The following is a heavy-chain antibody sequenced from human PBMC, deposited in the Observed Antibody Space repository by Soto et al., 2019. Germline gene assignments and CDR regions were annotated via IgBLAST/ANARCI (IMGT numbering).Heavy chain of an antibody. V-gene: IGHV4-59*01. D-gene: IGHD3-22*01. CDR2: VYYSGST. Sequence: PSETLSLTCTVSGASISSSYWSWIRQSPGKGLEWIGYVYYSGSTNYNPSLKSRVTISVDTSKNQFSLKLSSVTAADTAIYYCARGYCDSSGQYNTCDIWGKGTMVTVSS. J-gene: IGHJ3*02. CDR3: ARGYCDSSGQYNTCDI. CDR1: GASISSSY.